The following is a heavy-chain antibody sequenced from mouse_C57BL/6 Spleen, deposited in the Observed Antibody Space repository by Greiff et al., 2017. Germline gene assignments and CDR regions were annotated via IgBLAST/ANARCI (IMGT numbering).Heavy chain of an antibody. D-gene: IGHD3-3*01. CDR2: FNPYNDDT. Sequence: LQESGAELVKPGASVKMSCKASGYTFTTYPIEWMKQNHGKSLEWIGNFNPYNDDTKYNEKFKGKATFTVEKSSSTVYLELSRLTSDDSAVYYCARGGHEGAMDYWGQGTSVTVSS. V-gene: IGHV1-47*01. CDR3: ARGGHEGAMDY. CDR1: GYTFTTYP. J-gene: IGHJ4*01.